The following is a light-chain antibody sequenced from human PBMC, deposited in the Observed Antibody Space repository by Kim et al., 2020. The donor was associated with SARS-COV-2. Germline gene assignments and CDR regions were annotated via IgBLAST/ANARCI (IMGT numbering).Light chain of an antibody. CDR3: CSYAGSYIWV. Sequence: GLSVTISCTGTSSDVGRYNYVSWYQQHPGKAPKLMIYDGTERPSGVPDRLSGSKSGNTASLTISGLQAEDEADYYCCSYAGSYIWVFGGGTQLTVL. V-gene: IGLV2-11*03. J-gene: IGLJ3*02. CDR1: SSDVGRYNY. CDR2: DGT.